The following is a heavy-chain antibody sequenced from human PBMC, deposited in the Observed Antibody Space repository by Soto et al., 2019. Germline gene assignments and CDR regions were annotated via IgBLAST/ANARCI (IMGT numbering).Heavy chain of an antibody. CDR2: INAGNGNT. CDR3: ARGPRGDYDWFDP. Sequence: ASVKLSCKACGDTFTSYAMHWVRQAPGQRLEWMGWINAGNGNTKYSQKFQGRVTITRDTSASTAYMELSSLRSEDTAVYYCARGPRGDYDWFDPWGQGTLVTLSS. D-gene: IGHD4-17*01. V-gene: IGHV1-3*01. J-gene: IGHJ5*02. CDR1: GDTFTSYA.